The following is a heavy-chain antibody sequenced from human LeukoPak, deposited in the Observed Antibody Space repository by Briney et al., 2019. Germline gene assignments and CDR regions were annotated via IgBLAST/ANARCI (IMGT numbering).Heavy chain of an antibody. J-gene: IGHJ6*03. V-gene: IGHV3-30*02. CDR2: IRYDGSNK. Sequence: GGSLRLSCAASGFTFSSYGMHWVRQAPGKGLEWVAFIRYDGSNKYYADSVKGRFSISRDSSKNILYLQMYSLRAEDTAVYYCAKDRCSNGVGCYYYYMDAWGKGTTVTISS. CDR1: GFTFSSYG. D-gene: IGHD2-8*01. CDR3: AKDRCSNGVGCYYYYMDA.